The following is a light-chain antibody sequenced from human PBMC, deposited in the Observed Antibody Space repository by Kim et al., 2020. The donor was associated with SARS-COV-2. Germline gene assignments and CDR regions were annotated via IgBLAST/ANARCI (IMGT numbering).Light chain of an antibody. J-gene: IGKJ4*01. CDR2: DVS. CDR3: QQYKTYPLT. Sequence: SVGERVTITCRASQSIGKSLAWFEQKPGKAPKSLIYDVSNLESGVPSRFSGSGSGTDFTLTISSRQPEDFASYYCQQYKTYPLTFGGGTKVDIK. V-gene: IGKV1-16*01. CDR1: QSIGKS.